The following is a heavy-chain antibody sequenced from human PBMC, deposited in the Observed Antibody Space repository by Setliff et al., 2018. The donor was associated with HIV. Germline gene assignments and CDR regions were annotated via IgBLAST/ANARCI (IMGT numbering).Heavy chain of an antibody. J-gene: IGHJ3*02. CDR1: GYSLSSGYF. Sequence: SETLSLTCAVSGYSLSSGYFWGWIRQPPGKGLEWIGSIYHSGSTYYNPYLKSRVTISVDTSKNQFSLKLSSVTAAGTAVYYCASTSRRLGDSSGNEGAFDIWGQGTMVTVSS. V-gene: IGHV4-38-2*01. D-gene: IGHD3-22*01. CDR2: IYHSGST. CDR3: ASTSRRLGDSSGNEGAFDI.